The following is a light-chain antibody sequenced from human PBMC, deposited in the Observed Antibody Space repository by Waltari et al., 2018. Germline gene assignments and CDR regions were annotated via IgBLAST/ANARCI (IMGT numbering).Light chain of an antibody. Sequence: QSALTQPASVSRSPGQSITPPCPGTSSDVEKFNLVSWYQHHPGQAPKLMIYEVTKRPSGVSNRFSGSKSDNTASLTISGLQAEDEADYYCCSYAGGGTYVFGPGTKVTVL. CDR3: CSYAGGGTYV. V-gene: IGLV2-23*02. J-gene: IGLJ1*01. CDR1: SSDVEKFNL. CDR2: EVT.